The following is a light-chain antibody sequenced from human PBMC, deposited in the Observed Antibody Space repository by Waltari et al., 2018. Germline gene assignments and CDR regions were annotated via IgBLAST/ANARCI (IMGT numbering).Light chain of an antibody. V-gene: IGLV5-37*01. Sequence: QPVLTQPPSSSASPGESARLTCTLPSDINVGDFNIYWYKQKPGSPPRFLLYYNSDSEKAQGYGAPSRFSGSKDASANAGILLSSGLQSGDEADYYCMFWPSNVWVFGGGTKLTVL. CDR3: MFWPSNVWV. CDR1: SDINVGDFN. J-gene: IGLJ3*02. CDR2: YNSDSEK.